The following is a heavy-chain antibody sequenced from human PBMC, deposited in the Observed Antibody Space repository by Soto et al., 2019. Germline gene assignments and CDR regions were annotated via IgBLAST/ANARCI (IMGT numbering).Heavy chain of an antibody. Sequence: SETLSLTCTVSGGSISSGGYYWSWIRQHPGKGLEWIGYIYYSGSTYYNPSLKSRVTISVDTSKNQFSLKLSSVTAADTAVYYCARGRSSSWYWFDPWGQGTLVTVSS. CDR1: GGSISSGGYY. J-gene: IGHJ5*02. CDR2: IYYSGST. D-gene: IGHD6-13*01. V-gene: IGHV4-31*03. CDR3: ARGRSSSWYWFDP.